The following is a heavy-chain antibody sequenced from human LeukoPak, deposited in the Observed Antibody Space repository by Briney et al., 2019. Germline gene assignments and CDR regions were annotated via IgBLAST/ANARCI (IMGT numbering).Heavy chain of an antibody. V-gene: IGHV3-30*02. J-gene: IGHJ4*02. CDR3: AQAPKRYCTSASCQGYFDY. D-gene: IGHD2-2*01. Sequence: GGSLRLPCAASGFTFSRYGMPWVRQAPGKGLERVAFIWYEGNNKNYVDSVKVRFIISRDNYHNTLYQQLDSLRAEDTAVYYCAQAPKRYCTSASCQGYFDYWGQGTLVTVSS. CDR2: IWYEGNNK. CDR1: GFTFSRYG.